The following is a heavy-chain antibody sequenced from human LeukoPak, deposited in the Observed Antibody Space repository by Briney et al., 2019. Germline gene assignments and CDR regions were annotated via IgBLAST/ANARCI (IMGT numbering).Heavy chain of an antibody. CDR2: GSHDGRNK. J-gene: IGHJ4*02. Sequence: PGRSLRLSCVASEFIFRNYAMHWVRQAPGKGLEWVAVGSHDGRNKIYGDSVKGRFTISRDNSKNTVYLQMDNLRPEDTAVYYCAKDRDSSTWSFFDFWGQGTLVTVSS. V-gene: IGHV3-30*18. CDR3: AKDRDSSTWSFFDF. D-gene: IGHD6-13*01. CDR1: EFIFRNYA.